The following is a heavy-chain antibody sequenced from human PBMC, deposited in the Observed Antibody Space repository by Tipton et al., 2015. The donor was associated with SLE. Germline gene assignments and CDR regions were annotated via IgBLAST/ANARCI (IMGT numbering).Heavy chain of an antibody. CDR3: ARGSVERILVPAAMPEVAFDI. Sequence: TLSLTCSVSGGSISSKYWSWIRQAPGKGLEWIGYFSYSGGINYNPSLKSRVTISADTPKNQFSLKLSSVTAADTAVYYCARGSVERILVPAAMPEVAFDIWGQGAMVAVSS. V-gene: IGHV4-59*01. J-gene: IGHJ3*02. D-gene: IGHD2-2*01. CDR2: FSYSGGI. CDR1: GGSISSKY.